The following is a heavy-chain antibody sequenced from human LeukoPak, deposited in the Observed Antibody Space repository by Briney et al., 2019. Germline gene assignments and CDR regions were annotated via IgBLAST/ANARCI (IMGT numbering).Heavy chain of an antibody. CDR3: ARANDIVVAF. CDR2: INHSGST. D-gene: IGHD2-2*01. CDR1: GGSFSGYY. V-gene: IGHV4-34*01. J-gene: IGHJ4*02. Sequence: SETLSLTCAIYGGSFSGYYWSWIRQPPGKGLEWIGEINHSGSTNYNPSLKSRVTISVDTSKNQFSLKLSSVTDADTAVYYCARANDIVVAFWGQGTLVTVSS.